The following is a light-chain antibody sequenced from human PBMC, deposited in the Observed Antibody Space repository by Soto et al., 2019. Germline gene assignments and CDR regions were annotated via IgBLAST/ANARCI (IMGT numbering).Light chain of an antibody. CDR1: SSNIGTNY. J-gene: IGLJ3*02. CDR2: DNS. Sequence: QSVLTQPPSVSAAPGQKVTISCSGSSSNIGTNYVSWYQQLPGRAPQLVIFDNSKRPSGIPDRFSVSKSGSSATLGVTGLQTGDEADYYCGTWDSDLSAEVFGGGTKLTVL. CDR3: GTWDSDLSAEV. V-gene: IGLV1-51*01.